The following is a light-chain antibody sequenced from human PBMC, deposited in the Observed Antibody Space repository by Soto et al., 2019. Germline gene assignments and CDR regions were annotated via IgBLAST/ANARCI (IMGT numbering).Light chain of an antibody. J-gene: IGLJ3*02. CDR2: GTN. CDR3: SAWDGSLNGRV. CDR1: GSNIGSHP. V-gene: IGLV1-44*01. Sequence: QSVLTQPPSASGTPGQRVTISCSGSGSNIGSHPVNWYQQLPGTAPKLLIQGTNQRPSGVPDRFSGSKSGTSASLAISGLQAEDEADYYCSAWDGSLNGRVFGGGTKLTVL.